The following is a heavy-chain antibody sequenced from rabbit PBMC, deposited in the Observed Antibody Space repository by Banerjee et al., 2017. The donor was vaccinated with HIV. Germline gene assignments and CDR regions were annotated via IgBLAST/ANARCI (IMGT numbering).Heavy chain of an antibody. D-gene: IGHD8-1*01. V-gene: IGHV1S45*01. CDR1: GFSFSNKAV. J-gene: IGHJ6*01. CDR3: ARDTGSSFSSYGMDL. Sequence: QEQLVESGGGLVQPEGSLTLTCTASGFSFSNKAVMCWVRQAPGKGLEWISCIAGSSSDFTYSASWAKGRFTISKTSSTTVTLQMTSLTAADTATYFCARDTGSSFSSYGMDLWGPGTLVTVS. CDR2: IAGSSSDFT.